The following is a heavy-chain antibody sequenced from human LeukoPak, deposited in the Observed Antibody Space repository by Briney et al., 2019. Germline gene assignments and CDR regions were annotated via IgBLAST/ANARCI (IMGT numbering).Heavy chain of an antibody. J-gene: IGHJ6*03. D-gene: IGHD3-9*01. Sequence: ASVKVSCKASGYTFTSYYMHWVRQAPGQGLEWMGWINPNSGGTNYAQKFQGRVTMTRDTSISTAYLELSRLRSDDTAVYYCARDRLPHVLRYFDCLFDMDVWGKGTTVTISS. CDR2: INPNSGGT. CDR3: ARDRLPHVLRYFDCLFDMDV. V-gene: IGHV1-2*02. CDR1: GYTFTSYY.